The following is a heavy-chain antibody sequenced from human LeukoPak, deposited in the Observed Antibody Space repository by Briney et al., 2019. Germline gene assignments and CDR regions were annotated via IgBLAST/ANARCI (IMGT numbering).Heavy chain of an antibody. J-gene: IGHJ4*02. CDR2: IGSRNIYI. CDR1: GFTFRTFG. Sequence: GGSLRLSCAASGFTFRTFGMNWVPQAPGKGLEWVSSIGSRNIYIYYADSVKGRFTISRDDARNSLYLQMNSLRAEDTAVYYCAREPTTVTTDASFDYWGQGTLVTVSS. D-gene: IGHD4-17*01. CDR3: AREPTTVTTDASFDY. V-gene: IGHV3-21*01.